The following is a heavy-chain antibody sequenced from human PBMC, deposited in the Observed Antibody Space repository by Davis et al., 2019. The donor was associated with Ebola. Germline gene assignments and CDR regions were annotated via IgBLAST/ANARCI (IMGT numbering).Heavy chain of an antibody. CDR1: GFTFDDYA. J-gene: IGHJ4*02. Sequence: PGGSLRLSCAASGFTFDDYAMHWVRQAPGKGLEWVSGISWNSGSIGYADSVKGRFTIARDNAKNSLYLEMNRLRAEDTALYDCAKGFLNYYGSGPDVFDYWGQGTLVTVSS. CDR3: AKGFLNYYGSGPDVFDY. CDR2: ISWNSGSI. D-gene: IGHD3-10*01. V-gene: IGHV3-9*01.